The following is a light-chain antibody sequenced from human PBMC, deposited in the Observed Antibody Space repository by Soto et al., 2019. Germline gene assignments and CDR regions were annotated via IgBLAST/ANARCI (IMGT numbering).Light chain of an antibody. J-gene: IGKJ5*01. CDR3: QQYNNWPIT. CDR1: QSVGSIY. V-gene: IGKV3-20*01. CDR2: GAS. Sequence: EIVLTQSPGTLSLSPGERATLSCRASQSVGSIYLAWYQQRPGQAPRLLISGASNRATGIPVRFSGSGSGTDFTLAISSLQSEDFAVYYCQQYNNWPITFGQGTRLEIK.